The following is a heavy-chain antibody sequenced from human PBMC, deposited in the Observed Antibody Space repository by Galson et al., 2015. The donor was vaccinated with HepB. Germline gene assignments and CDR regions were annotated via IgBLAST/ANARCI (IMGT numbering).Heavy chain of an antibody. J-gene: IGHJ5*02. V-gene: IGHV1-18*04. CDR2: ISAYNGDT. Sequence: SVKVSCKASGYAFTSYGISWVRQAPGQGLEWMGWISAYNGDTNYAQRLQGRVTMTTDTSTSTAYMELASLRSDDTAVYYCARVPRSMSAYYSSNWFDPWGQGTLVTVSS. CDR1: GYAFTSYG. CDR3: ARVPRSMSAYYSSNWFDP. D-gene: IGHD3-22*01.